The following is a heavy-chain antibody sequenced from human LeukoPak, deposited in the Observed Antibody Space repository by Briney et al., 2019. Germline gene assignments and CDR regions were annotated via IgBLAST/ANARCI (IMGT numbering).Heavy chain of an antibody. CDR1: GFTFSTYS. Sequence: PGGSLRLSCLASGFTFSTYSLCWVRQAPGKGLEWVSALSAGKQIQYYADSVKGRFTVSRDNSKNTLYLQMNSLRAEDTAVYYCAREHDLWHEGGNWFDAWGQGSQDSV. V-gene: IGHV3-23*01. D-gene: IGHD3-3*01. J-gene: IGHJ5*02. CDR3: AREHDLWHEGGNWFDA. CDR2: LSAGKQIQ.